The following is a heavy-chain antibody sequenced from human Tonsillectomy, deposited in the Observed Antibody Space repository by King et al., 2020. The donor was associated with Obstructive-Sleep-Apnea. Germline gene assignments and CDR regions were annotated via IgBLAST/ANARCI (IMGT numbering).Heavy chain of an antibody. CDR1: GFTFDDHA. CDR3: ARDNSTGAAAGPLRGVAAYYFDY. V-gene: IGHV3-9*01. D-gene: IGHD6-13*01. CDR2: ISWNSGSI. Sequence: VQLVESGGGLVQPGRSLRLSCAASGFTFDDHAMHWVRQAPGKGLEWVSGISWNSGSIGYADSVKGRFTISRDNAKNSLYLQMNSLRAEDTALYYCARDNSTGAAAGPLRGVAAYYFDYWGQGTLVTVSS. J-gene: IGHJ4*02.